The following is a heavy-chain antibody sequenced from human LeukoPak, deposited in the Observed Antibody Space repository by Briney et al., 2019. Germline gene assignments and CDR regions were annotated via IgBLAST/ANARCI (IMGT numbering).Heavy chain of an antibody. Sequence: GGSLRLSCTASGVTFSSYWMHWVRQVPGKGLVWVSRINSAGISTNYADSVKGRFTISRDNAKNTLYLQMNSLRAEDTAIYYCARDVAAAVDYWGQGTLVTVSS. V-gene: IGHV3-74*01. D-gene: IGHD6-13*01. J-gene: IGHJ4*02. CDR3: ARDVAAAVDY. CDR1: GVTFSSYW. CDR2: INSAGIST.